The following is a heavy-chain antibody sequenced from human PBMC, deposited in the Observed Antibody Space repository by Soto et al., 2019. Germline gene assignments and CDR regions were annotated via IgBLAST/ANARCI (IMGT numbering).Heavy chain of an antibody. CDR3: AREGDQYSYGKKPFDY. CDR2: ISSNGGST. V-gene: IGHV3-64*04. D-gene: IGHD5-18*01. J-gene: IGHJ4*02. CDR1: GFTFSSYA. Sequence: GGSLRLSCSASGFTFSSYAMHWVRQAPGKGLEYVSAISSNGGSTYYADSVKGRFTISRDNSKNTLYLQMNSLRAEDTAVYYCAREGDQYSYGKKPFDYWGQGTLVTVSS.